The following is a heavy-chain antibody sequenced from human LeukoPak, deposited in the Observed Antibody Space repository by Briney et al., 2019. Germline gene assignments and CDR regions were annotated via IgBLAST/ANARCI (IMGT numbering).Heavy chain of an antibody. CDR1: GGSISTDY. J-gene: IGHJ4*02. D-gene: IGHD3-10*01. V-gene: IGHV4-4*09. CDR3: ASFYYGSGLAVDY. Sequence: SETLSLTCTVSGGSISTDYWNWIRQPPGKGLEWIGYIYPSGRSNYSPSLKSRVTISADTSKRQFSLKLTSVTAADTAIYYCASFYYGSGLAVDYWGQGILVTVSS. CDR2: IYPSGRS.